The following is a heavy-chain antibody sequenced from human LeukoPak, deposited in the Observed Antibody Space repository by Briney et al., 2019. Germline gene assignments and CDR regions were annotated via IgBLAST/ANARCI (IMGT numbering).Heavy chain of an antibody. J-gene: IGHJ4*02. D-gene: IGHD6-19*01. CDR2: INHSGST. Sequence: PSETLSLTCAVYGGSFSGYYWSWIRQPPGKGLEWIGEINHSGSTNYNPSLKSRVTISVDTSKNQFSLKLSSVTAADTAVYYCARGSGGLAVAGFQPFDYWGQGTLVTVSS. CDR1: GGSFSGYY. V-gene: IGHV4-34*01. CDR3: ARGSGGLAVAGFQPFDY.